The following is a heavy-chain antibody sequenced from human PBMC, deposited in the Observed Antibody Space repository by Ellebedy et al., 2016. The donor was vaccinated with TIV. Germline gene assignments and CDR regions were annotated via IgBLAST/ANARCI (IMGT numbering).Heavy chain of an antibody. CDR1: GFTFSTFW. CDR3: AKDAARIPLAVEYYFEA. CDR2: ISYNGDNA. J-gene: IGHJ5*02. D-gene: IGHD6-19*01. V-gene: IGHV3-30*18. Sequence: GGSLRLSCAASGFTFSTFWMSWVRQAPGKGLEWVAVISYNGDNAYYADSVKGRFTVSRDNSNNTLYLQLNSLRPEDTALYYCAKDAARIPLAVEYYFEAWGQGALVSVSS.